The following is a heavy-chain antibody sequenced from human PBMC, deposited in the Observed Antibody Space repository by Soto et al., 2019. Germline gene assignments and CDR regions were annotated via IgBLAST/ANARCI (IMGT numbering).Heavy chain of an antibody. V-gene: IGHV4-34*01. D-gene: IGHD5-12*01. Sequence: SETLSLTCAVCGGSFSGYYWSWIRQPPGKGLEWIGEINHSGSTNYNPSLKSRVTISVDTSKNQFSLKLSSVTAADTAVYYCARVRGGYANFDYWGQGTLVTVSS. CDR1: GGSFSGYY. J-gene: IGHJ4*02. CDR2: INHSGST. CDR3: ARVRGGYANFDY.